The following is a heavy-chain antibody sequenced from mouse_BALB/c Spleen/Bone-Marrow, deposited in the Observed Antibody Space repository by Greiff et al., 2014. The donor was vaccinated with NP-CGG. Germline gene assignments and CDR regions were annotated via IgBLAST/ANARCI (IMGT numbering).Heavy chain of an antibody. CDR1: GISITTGNYR. D-gene: IGHD1-2*01. J-gene: IGHJ2*01. CDR3: ARDLTTATENYFDY. CDR2: IYYSGSI. Sequence: QSGPGLVKPSQTVSLTCTVTGISITTGNYRWSWIRQFPGNKLEWIGFIYYSGSITYNPSLTSRTTITRDTSKNQFILEMNSLTAEDTATYFCARDLTTATENYFDYWGQGTTLTVSS. V-gene: IGHV3-5*02.